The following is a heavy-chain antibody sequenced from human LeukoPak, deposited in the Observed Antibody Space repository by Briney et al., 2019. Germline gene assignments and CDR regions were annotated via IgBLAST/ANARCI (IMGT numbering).Heavy chain of an antibody. J-gene: IGHJ4*02. V-gene: IGHV4-59*01. Sequence: SETLSLTCTVSGGSISSYYWSWIRQPPGKGLEWIGYIYYSGSTNYNPSLKSRVTISVDTSKNQFSLKLSSVTAADTAVYYCARAQTYGDSRLLLDYWGQGTLVTVSS. D-gene: IGHD2-21*02. CDR3: ARAQTYGDSRLLLDY. CDR2: IYYSGST. CDR1: GGSISSYY.